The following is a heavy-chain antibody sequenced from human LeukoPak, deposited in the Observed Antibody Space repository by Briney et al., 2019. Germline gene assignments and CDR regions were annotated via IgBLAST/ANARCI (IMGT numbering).Heavy chain of an antibody. Sequence: PGGSLRLSCAASGFTFSSYAMHWVRQAPGKGLEWVAFIRYDGSNKYYADSVKGRFTISRDNSKNTLYLQMNSLRAEDTAVYYCAREGIFTVTTMVYYYYMDVWGKGTTVTISS. D-gene: IGHD4-17*01. CDR2: IRYDGSNK. V-gene: IGHV3-30*02. CDR1: GFTFSSYA. J-gene: IGHJ6*03. CDR3: AREGIFTVTTMVYYYYMDV.